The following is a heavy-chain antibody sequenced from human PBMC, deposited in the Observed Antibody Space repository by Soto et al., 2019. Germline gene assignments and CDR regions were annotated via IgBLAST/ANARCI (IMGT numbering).Heavy chain of an antibody. CDR1: NASISSYY. V-gene: IGHV4-59*01. D-gene: IGHD2-2*02. CDR2: IYFTGST. J-gene: IGHJ4*02. Sequence: SETLSLTCTVSNASISSYYWSWIRQPPGKGLEWIGYIYFTGSTNYNPSLKSRVTISVDTSKNHFSLKLSSVTAGDTAVYYCARGSCSSASCHTGDYWGQGTLVTVSS. CDR3: ARGSCSSASCHTGDY.